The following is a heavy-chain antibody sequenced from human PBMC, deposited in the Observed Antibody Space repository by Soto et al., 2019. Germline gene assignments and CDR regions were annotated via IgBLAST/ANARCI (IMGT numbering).Heavy chain of an antibody. V-gene: IGHV3-48*02. J-gene: IGHJ4*01. CDR1: GFTFRSYN. CDR2: ISSSSSTI. Sequence: DVQLVESGGGLVQPGGSLRRSCAASGFTFRSYNMNWVRQAPGKGLDWLSYISSSSSTIYYADSVKGRFTISRDNAKNSLYLQMNSLRDDDTAMYYCARGGTIAVTTIGDYWGQGTLVTVSS. CDR3: ARGGTIAVTTIGDY. D-gene: IGHD5-12*01.